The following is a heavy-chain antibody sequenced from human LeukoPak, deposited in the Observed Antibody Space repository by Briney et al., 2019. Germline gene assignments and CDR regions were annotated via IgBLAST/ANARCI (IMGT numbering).Heavy chain of an antibody. Sequence: ASVHVSCLASGYTFHRYYIHWLRQAPGQALEWMGIINPSVGNTNYAQKFQGRVTLTRDTSTSTVYMELSSLRSENTAVYYCARDRHWGKDDYFDYWGQGTLVTVSS. D-gene: IGHD3-16*01. CDR1: GYTFHRYY. CDR2: INPSVGNT. V-gene: IGHV1-46*02. CDR3: ARDRHWGKDDYFDY. J-gene: IGHJ4*02.